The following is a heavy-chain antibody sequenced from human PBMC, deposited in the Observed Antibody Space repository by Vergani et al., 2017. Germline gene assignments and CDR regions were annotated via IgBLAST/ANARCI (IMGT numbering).Heavy chain of an antibody. CDR1: GDSVISTDYH. V-gene: IGHV4-39*01. CDR3: ASKRGACRAAYCHSYDF. J-gene: IGHJ4*02. D-gene: IGHD2-15*01. Sequence: QVQLQESGPGLVKPSETLSLTCTVSGDSVISTDYHWGWIRQPPGKGLEWIVSMDYSGSTSYNPSLESRISISFETPKNQFSLRLTSVTAADTAVYYCASKRGACRAAYCHSYDFWGPGTLVGVSS. CDR2: MDYSGST.